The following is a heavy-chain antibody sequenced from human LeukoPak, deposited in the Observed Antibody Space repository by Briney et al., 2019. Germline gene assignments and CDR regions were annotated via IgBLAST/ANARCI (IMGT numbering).Heavy chain of an antibody. CDR1: GYTFTGYY. V-gene: IGHV1-69*13. Sequence: GASVKVSCKASGYTFTGYYMHWVRQAPGQGLEWMGGIIPIFGTANYAQKFQGRVTITADESTSTAYMELSSLRSEDTAVYYCARAKRWWLPGVRLYYYYYMDVWGKGTTVTVSS. CDR2: IIPIFGTA. J-gene: IGHJ6*03. CDR3: ARAKRWWLPGVRLYYYYYMDV. D-gene: IGHD5-12*01.